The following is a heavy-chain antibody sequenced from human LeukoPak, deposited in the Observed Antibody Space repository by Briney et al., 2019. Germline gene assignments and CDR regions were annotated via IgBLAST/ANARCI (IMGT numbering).Heavy chain of an antibody. CDR3: ARSKWELLLDY. D-gene: IGHD1-26*01. J-gene: IGHJ4*02. CDR1: GFTFNNYW. Sequence: PGGSLRLSCAASGFTFNNYWMSWVRQAPGKGLEWVANINQDGSEKYYVDSVKGRFTISRDNAKNSLYLQMNSLRAEDTAVYYCARSKWELLLDYWGQGTLVTVSS. CDR2: INQDGSEK. V-gene: IGHV3-7*01.